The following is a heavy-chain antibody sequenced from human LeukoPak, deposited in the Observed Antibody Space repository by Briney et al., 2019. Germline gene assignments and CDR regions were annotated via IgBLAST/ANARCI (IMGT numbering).Heavy chain of an antibody. CDR2: IYSGGST. CDR3: AKHPRHCGGDCYSDFDY. CDR1: GFTVSSNY. D-gene: IGHD2-21*02. V-gene: IGHV3-53*01. Sequence: GGSLRLSCAASGFTVSSNYMSWVRQAPGKGLEWVSVIYSGGSTYYADSVKGRFTISRDNSKNTLSLQMNSLRAEDTAVYYCAKHPRHCGGDCYSDFDYWGQGTLVTVSA. J-gene: IGHJ4*02.